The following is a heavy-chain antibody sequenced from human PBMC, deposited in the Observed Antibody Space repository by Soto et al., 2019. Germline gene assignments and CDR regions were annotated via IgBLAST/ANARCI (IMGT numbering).Heavy chain of an antibody. Sequence: GASVKVSCKASGYTFTSYGISWVRQAPGQGFEWMGWISAYNGNTNYAQKLQGWVTMTRDTSISTAYMELSRLRSDDTAVYYCARGRDYYDSSGYDAFDIWGQGTMVTVSS. CDR2: ISAYNGNT. CDR3: ARGRDYYDSSGYDAFDI. J-gene: IGHJ3*02. CDR1: GYTFTSYG. V-gene: IGHV1-18*01. D-gene: IGHD3-22*01.